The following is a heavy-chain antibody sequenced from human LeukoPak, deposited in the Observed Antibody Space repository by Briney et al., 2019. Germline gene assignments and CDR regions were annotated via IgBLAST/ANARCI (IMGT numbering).Heavy chain of an antibody. CDR2: IYYSGST. Sequence: SETLSLTCTVSGGSISSYYWNWIRQPPGKGLEWIGYIYYSGSTNYNPSLKSRVTISVDTSKNQFSLKLSSVTAADTAVYYCARSGVITGWFDPWGQGSLVTVSS. CDR1: GGSISSYY. CDR3: ARSGVITGWFDP. D-gene: IGHD1-20*01. V-gene: IGHV4-59*01. J-gene: IGHJ5*02.